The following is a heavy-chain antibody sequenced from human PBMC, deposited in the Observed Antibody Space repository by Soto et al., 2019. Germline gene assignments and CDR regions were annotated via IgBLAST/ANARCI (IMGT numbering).Heavy chain of an antibody. CDR3: ARHGHTLAAATYFDY. J-gene: IGHJ4*02. CDR2: IYYSGST. CDR1: GGSISSSSYY. Sequence: PSETLSLTCTASGGSISSSSYYWGWIRQPPGKGLEWIGSIYYSGSTYYNPSLKSRVTISVDTSKNQFSLKLSSVTAADTAVYYCARHGHTLAAATYFDYWGQGTLVTVSS. V-gene: IGHV4-39*01. D-gene: IGHD6-13*01.